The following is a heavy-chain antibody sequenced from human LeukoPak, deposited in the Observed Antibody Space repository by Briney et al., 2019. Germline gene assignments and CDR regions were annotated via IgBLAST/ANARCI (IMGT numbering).Heavy chain of an antibody. V-gene: IGHV4-59*01. CDR3: ARAGGGYSLDY. J-gene: IGHJ4*02. CDR2: IYDSGST. Sequence: SETLSLTCTVSGGSISGYYLSWIRQPPGKGLEWIGYIYDSGSTNYNPSLKSRVTISVDTSKNQFSLKLTSVTAADTAVYYCARAGGGYSLDYWGQGTLVTVSS. D-gene: IGHD6-13*01. CDR1: GGSISGYY.